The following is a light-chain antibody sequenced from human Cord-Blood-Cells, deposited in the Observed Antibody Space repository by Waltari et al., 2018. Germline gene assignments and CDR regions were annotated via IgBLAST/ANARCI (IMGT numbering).Light chain of an antibody. CDR2: EGS. J-gene: IGLJ2*01. V-gene: IGLV2-23*03. CDR3: CSYAGSSTFHVV. CDR1: SSDVGSYNL. Sequence: QSALTQPASVSGSPGQSITISCTGTSSDVGSYNLVSWYQQHPGKAPKLMSYEGSKRPSGVSNRFSGSKSGNTASLTISGLQAEDDADYYCCSYAGSSTFHVVFGGGTKLTVL.